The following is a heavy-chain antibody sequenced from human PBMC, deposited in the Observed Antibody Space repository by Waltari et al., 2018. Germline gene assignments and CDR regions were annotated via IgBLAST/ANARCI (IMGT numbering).Heavy chain of an antibody. D-gene: IGHD4-17*01. CDR1: GFTLGSYS. CDR2: ISSSSSTI. V-gene: IGHV3-48*01. Sequence: EVQLVESGGGLVQPGGSLRLSCSASGFTLGSYSMNWVRQAPGKGVEWVSYISSSSSTIYYADSVKGRFTISRDNAKNSLYLQMNSLRAEDTAVYYCASSTVTHLFDYWGQGTLVTVSS. J-gene: IGHJ4*02. CDR3: ASSTVTHLFDY.